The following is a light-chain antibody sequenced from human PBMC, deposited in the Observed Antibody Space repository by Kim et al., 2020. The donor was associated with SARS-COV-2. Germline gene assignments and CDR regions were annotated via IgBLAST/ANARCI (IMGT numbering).Light chain of an antibody. V-gene: IGLV2-8*01. CDR3: SSNAGGSSLV. CDR2: EVS. Sequence: QSALSQPPSASGSLGQSVTIPCTGTSSGVGGYNSVSWYQQHPGMAPKLIIYEVSKRPSGVPDRFSGSKSGNTASLTVSGLQAEDEADYYCSSNAGGSSLVFGGGTQLTVL. J-gene: IGLJ2*01. CDR1: SSGVGGYNS.